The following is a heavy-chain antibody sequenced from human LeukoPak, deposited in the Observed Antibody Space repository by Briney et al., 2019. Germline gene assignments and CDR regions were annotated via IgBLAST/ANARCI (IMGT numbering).Heavy chain of an antibody. CDR2: TRNKANSYTT. CDR3: ARVFGNSDLDY. D-gene: IGHD4-23*01. CDR1: GFTFSDHY. V-gene: IGHV3-72*01. J-gene: IGHJ4*02. Sequence: GGSLRLSCAASGFTFSDHYMDWVRQAPGKGLEWVGRTRNKANSYTTEYAASVKGRFTISRDDSKNSLYLQMNGLKTEDTAVYYCARVFGNSDLDYWGQGTLVTVSS.